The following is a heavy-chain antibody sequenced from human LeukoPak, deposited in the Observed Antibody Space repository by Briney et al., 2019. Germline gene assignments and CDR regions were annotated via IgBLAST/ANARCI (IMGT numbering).Heavy chain of an antibody. J-gene: IGHJ4*02. CDR1: GFTFSSYA. D-gene: IGHD2-2*01. CDR2: ISGSGGST. CDR3: AKDHPLYCSSTSCYSGGFDY. Sequence: GGSLRLSCAASGFTFSSYAMSWVGQAPGKGLEWVSAISGSGGSTYCADSVKGLFTISRDNSKNTLYLQMNSLRAEDTAVDYCAKDHPLYCSSTSCYSGGFDYWGQGTLVTVSS. V-gene: IGHV3-23*01.